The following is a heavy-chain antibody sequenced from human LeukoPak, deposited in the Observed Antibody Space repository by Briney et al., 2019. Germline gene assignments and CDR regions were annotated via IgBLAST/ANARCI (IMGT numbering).Heavy chain of an antibody. J-gene: IGHJ6*02. CDR3: ATLEGGSYSYYYYGMDV. Sequence: ASVKVSCKVSGYTLTELSMHWVRQAPGKGLEWMGGFDPEDGETIYAQKFQGRVTMTEDTSTDTAYMELSSLRSEGTAVYYCATLEGGSYSYYYYGMDVWGQGTTVTVSS. CDR1: GYTLTELS. V-gene: IGHV1-24*01. CDR2: FDPEDGET. D-gene: IGHD1-26*01.